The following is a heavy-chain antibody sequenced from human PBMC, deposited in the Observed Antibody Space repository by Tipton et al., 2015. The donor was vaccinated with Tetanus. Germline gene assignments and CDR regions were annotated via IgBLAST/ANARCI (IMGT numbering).Heavy chain of an antibody. D-gene: IGHD1-1*01. CDR2: ISSSSSYT. CDR1: GFTFSDYY. V-gene: IGHV3-11*06. J-gene: IGHJ4*02. CDR3: ARDRGPDQKLFDY. Sequence: SLRLSCAASGFTFSDYYMSWIRQAPGKGLEWVSYISSSSSYTNYADSVKGRFTISRDNAKNSLYLQMNSLRAEDTAVYYCARDRGPDQKLFDYWGQGTLVTVSS.